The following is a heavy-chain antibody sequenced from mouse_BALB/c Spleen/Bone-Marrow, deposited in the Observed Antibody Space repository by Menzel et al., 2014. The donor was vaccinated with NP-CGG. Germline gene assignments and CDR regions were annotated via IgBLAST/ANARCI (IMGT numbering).Heavy chain of an antibody. V-gene: IGHV4-1*02. CDR2: INPDSSTI. D-gene: IGHD2-3*01. CDR1: GFDFXGFW. Sequence: EVQVVESGGGLVQPGGSLKLSCAASGFDFXGFWMGWVRQAPGKGLEWIGEINPDSSTINYTPSLKGRFIISRDNAKNTLYLQMSKVRSEDTALYYCARLGYYGGFAYWGQGTLVTVSA. J-gene: IGHJ3*01. CDR3: ARLGYYGGFAY.